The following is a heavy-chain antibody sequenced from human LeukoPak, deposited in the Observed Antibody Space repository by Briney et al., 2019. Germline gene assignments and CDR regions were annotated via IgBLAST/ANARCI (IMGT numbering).Heavy chain of an antibody. Sequence: ASVKVSCKASGYTLTSYGISWMRQAPGQGLEWMGWISAYNGNTRYAQKLQGRVTMTTDSSTSTAYMELRSLRSDDTAVYYCARGGDYYDSSGYSDDAFDLWGQGTMVTVSS. CDR3: ARGGDYYDSSGYSDDAFDL. J-gene: IGHJ3*01. CDR1: GYTLTSYG. CDR2: ISAYNGNT. V-gene: IGHV1-18*01. D-gene: IGHD3-22*01.